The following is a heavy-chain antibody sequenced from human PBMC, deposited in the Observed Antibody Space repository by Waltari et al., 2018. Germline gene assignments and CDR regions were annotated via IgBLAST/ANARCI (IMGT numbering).Heavy chain of an antibody. CDR3: AREALGGTKAFDM. J-gene: IGHJ3*02. CDR2: INSNTGGA. CDR1: GYTFTAYY. D-gene: IGHD1-7*01. Sequence: QIQIMQSGAEVKKPGASVKVSCQASGYTFTAYYIHWARQAPGQRLEWMGWINSNTGGADCAQSFQGRVTVTRDTSISTVYMELSGLTSDDTAVYYCAREALGGTKAFDMWGQGTMVTVSS. V-gene: IGHV1-2*02.